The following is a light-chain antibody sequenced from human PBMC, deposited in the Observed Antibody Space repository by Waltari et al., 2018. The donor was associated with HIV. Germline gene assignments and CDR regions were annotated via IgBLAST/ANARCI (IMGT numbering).Light chain of an antibody. CDR3: GSYAGSNAYV. V-gene: IGLV2-23*02. Sequence: QPALTQPAAVSGSPGQSITIPCTGTSNDAGYYNLVSWYQQDPGKAPKVMIYEVSKRPSGVSNRFSGSKSGNTASLTISGLQAEDEADYYCGSYAGSNAYVFGIGTKVTVL. CDR2: EVS. CDR1: SNDAGYYNL. J-gene: IGLJ1*01.